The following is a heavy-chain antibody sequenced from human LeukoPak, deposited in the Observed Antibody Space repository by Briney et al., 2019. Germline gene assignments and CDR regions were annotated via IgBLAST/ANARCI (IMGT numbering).Heavy chain of an antibody. CDR3: ARHGLAGCIGGRCFTSFHYYGMDV. V-gene: IGHV5-51*01. D-gene: IGHD2-15*01. CDR1: GYSFTGYW. CDR2: ILPGDSDT. Sequence: GESRKISWQGSGYSFTGYWIGWVRQMPWKGLEWMGIILPGDSDTKYSPSLQGRVNISADKSISPAYLQWSSLKASDSAVYDCARHGLAGCIGGRCFTSFHYYGMDVWGQGTTVTVSS. J-gene: IGHJ6*02.